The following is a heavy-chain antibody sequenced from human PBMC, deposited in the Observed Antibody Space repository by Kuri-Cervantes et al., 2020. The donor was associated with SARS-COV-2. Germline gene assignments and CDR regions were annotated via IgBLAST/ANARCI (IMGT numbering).Heavy chain of an antibody. Sequence: GESLKISCAASGFTFSSYSMNWVRQAPGKGLEWVSSISSSSSYIYYADSVKGRFTISRDNAKNSLYLQMNSLRAEDTAAYYCARARYCSSTSCYTDYYYMDVWGKGTTVTVSS. CDR2: ISSSSSYI. CDR1: GFTFSSYS. V-gene: IGHV3-21*01. CDR3: ARARYCSSTSCYTDYYYMDV. J-gene: IGHJ6*03. D-gene: IGHD2-2*02.